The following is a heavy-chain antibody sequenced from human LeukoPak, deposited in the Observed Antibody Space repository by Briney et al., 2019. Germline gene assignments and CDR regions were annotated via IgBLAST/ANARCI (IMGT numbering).Heavy chain of an antibody. V-gene: IGHV4-30-2*01. CDR2: IYHTGST. CDR1: GASISSGTYS. CDR3: ARGDGSGSGRWFDP. J-gene: IGHJ5*02. Sequence: SQTLSLTCTVSGASISSGTYSWSWLRQPPGEGLEWIGYIYHTGSTYYNPPLKGRVTISVDRSKNQFSLNLNFVSAADTALYYCARGDGSGSGRWFDPWGQGTLITVSS. D-gene: IGHD3-10*01.